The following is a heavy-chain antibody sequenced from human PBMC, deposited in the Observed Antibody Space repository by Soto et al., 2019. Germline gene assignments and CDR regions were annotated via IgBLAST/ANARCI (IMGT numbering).Heavy chain of an antibody. Sequence: QVQLVQSGAEVKKPGSSVKVSCKASGGTFSSYAISWVRQAPGQGLEWMGGIIPIFGTANYAQKFQGRVTSTADESTSTAYMERSSLRSEDTAVYYCARDGYSYGAYYYYGMDVWGQGTTVTVSS. D-gene: IGHD5-18*01. CDR3: ARDGYSYGAYYYYGMDV. CDR2: IIPIFGTA. CDR1: GGTFSSYA. V-gene: IGHV1-69*12. J-gene: IGHJ6*02.